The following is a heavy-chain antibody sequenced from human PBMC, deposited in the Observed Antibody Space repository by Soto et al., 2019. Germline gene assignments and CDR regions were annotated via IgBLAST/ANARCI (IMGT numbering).Heavy chain of an antibody. J-gene: IGHJ6*02. CDR1: GFTFSTDA. CDR3: AKDPSSTAAMPSPMDV. CDR2: ISGSGGST. Sequence: GGSLRLSCAAPGFTFSTDAMTWVRQTPGKGLEWVSAISGSGGSTYYADSVKGRFTISRDNSKNTLYLQMNSLRAEDTAVYYCAKDPSSTAAMPSPMDVWGQGTTVTVSS. V-gene: IGHV3-23*01. D-gene: IGHD2-2*01.